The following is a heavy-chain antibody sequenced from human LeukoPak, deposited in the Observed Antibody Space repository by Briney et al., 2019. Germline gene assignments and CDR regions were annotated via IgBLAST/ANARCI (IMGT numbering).Heavy chain of an antibody. CDR1: GFTFSSYA. V-gene: IGHV3-30*01. CDR2: ISYDGSNK. D-gene: IGHD6-19*01. CDR3: ARDRHSSGRGGYFDY. Sequence: PGRSLRLSCAASGFTFSSYAMHWVRQAPGKGXXXXXXISYDGSNKYYADSVKGRFTISRDNSKNTLYLQMNSLRAEDTAVYYCARDRHSSGRGGYFDYWGQGTLVTVSS. J-gene: IGHJ4*02.